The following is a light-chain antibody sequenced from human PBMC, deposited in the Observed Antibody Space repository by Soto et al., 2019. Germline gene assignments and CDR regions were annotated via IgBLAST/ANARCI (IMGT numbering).Light chain of an antibody. V-gene: IGKV3-15*01. Sequence: EIVMTQSRATLSLSPGERADLSCRASQGISSELAWYQQKPGQPPRLLIYGASTRATGVPARFTGSGSGSDFTLTISGLQSEDFAVYYCQQGHNWPLTFGQGTRLEI. CDR3: QQGHNWPLT. CDR2: GAS. CDR1: QGISSE. J-gene: IGKJ2*01.